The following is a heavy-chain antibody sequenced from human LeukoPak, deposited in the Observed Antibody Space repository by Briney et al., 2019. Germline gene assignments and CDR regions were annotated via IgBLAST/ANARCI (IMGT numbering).Heavy chain of an antibody. Sequence: GASVKVSCKASGGTFSSYAISWVRQAPGQGLEWMGGIIPIFGTANYAQKYQGRVTITTDESTSTAYMELSSLRSEDTAVYYCARGVTTRAKRSYYYMDVWGKGTTVTVSS. D-gene: IGHD4-11*01. CDR3: ARGVTTRAKRSYYYMDV. CDR2: IIPIFGTA. CDR1: GGTFSSYA. V-gene: IGHV1-69*05. J-gene: IGHJ6*03.